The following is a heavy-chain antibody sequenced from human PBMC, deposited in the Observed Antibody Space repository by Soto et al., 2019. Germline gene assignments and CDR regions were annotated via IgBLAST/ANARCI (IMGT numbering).Heavy chain of an antibody. CDR2: IYHSGST. CDR3: ARVPSQSPYSSSWSYYYYYGMDV. V-gene: IGHV4-4*02. D-gene: IGHD6-13*01. J-gene: IGHJ6*02. CDR1: GGSISSSNW. Sequence: QVQLQESGPGLVKPSGTLSLTCAVSGGSISSSNWWSWVRQPPGKGLEWIGEIYHSGSTNYNPSLKSRVTISVDKSKTPFSLKLSSVTAADTAVYYCARVPSQSPYSSSWSYYYYYGMDVWGQGTTVTVSS.